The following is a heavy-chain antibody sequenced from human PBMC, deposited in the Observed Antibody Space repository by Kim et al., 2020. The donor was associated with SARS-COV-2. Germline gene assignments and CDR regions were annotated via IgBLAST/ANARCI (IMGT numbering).Heavy chain of an antibody. D-gene: IGHD4-4*01. J-gene: IGHJ4*01. CDR3: ARGMTTNVEGDY. CDR1: GFTFSSYG. V-gene: IGHV3-33*01. Sequence: GGSLRLSCAASGFTFSSYGMHWVRQAPGKGLEWVAVIWYDGSNKYYADSVKGRFTISRDNSKNTLYLQMNSLRAEDTAVYYWARGMTTNVEGDYWGQGTLVTVSS. CDR2: IWYDGSNK.